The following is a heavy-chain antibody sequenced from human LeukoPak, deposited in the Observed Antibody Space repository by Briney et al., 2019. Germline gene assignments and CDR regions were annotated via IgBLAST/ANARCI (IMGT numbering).Heavy chain of an antibody. CDR1: GGSISSYY. D-gene: IGHD5-12*01. V-gene: IGHV4-4*07. CDR2: IYTSGST. J-gene: IGHJ6*02. Sequence: SETLSLTCTVSGGSISSYYWSWIRQPAGKGLEWIGRIYTSGSTNYNPSLKSRVTMSVDTSKNQFSLKLSSVTAADTAVYHCAGGYDYEALGGDYYYGMDVWGQGTTVTVSS. CDR3: AGGYDYEALGGDYYYGMDV.